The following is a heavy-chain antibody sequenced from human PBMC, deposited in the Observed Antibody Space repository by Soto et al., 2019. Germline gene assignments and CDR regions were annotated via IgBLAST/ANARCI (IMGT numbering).Heavy chain of an antibody. V-gene: IGHV3-23*01. CDR3: AQLGLMTFSHKHYFNH. Sequence: EVQLLESGGDLVQRGGSLRLSCVASGFSFDNYGMSWVRQAPGKGLEWVSAIKSDGSSTYYAASVKDRFTISRDNSKNTLYLQLNSLRAEDTAVYYCAQLGLMTFSHKHYFNHWGRGTLGTVSS. D-gene: IGHD3-16*01. CDR2: IKSDGSST. CDR1: GFSFDNYG. J-gene: IGHJ4*02.